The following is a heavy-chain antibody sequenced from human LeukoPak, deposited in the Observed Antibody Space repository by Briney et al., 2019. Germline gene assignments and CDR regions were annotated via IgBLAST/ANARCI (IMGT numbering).Heavy chain of an antibody. J-gene: IGHJ5*02. CDR1: GYTFASYW. V-gene: IGHV5-51*01. Sequence: GESLQISSKASGYTFASYWVACVRQMPPKDLEWMGMIFPDDSDIRYSPSFQGQVTISADKSISTAYLQWSSLKASDTGIYYCARGIGAVLNWFDPWGQGTLVTVSS. D-gene: IGHD6-13*01. CDR2: IFPDDSDI. CDR3: ARGIGAVLNWFDP.